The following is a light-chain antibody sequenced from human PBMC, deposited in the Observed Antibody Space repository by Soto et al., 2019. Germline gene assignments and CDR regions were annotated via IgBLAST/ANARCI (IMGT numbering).Light chain of an antibody. V-gene: IGLV2-14*01. Sequence: QSVLTQPASVSGSPGQSITISCTGTSSDIGSNNYVSWFQQRPGKAPTLIIYEVSNRPSGVSTHFSGSKSGNTASLTISWLLPEDEAEYYCSSYTTTTRLLGGGTKLTVL. J-gene: IGLJ3*02. CDR1: SSDIGSNNY. CDR2: EVS. CDR3: SSYTTTTRL.